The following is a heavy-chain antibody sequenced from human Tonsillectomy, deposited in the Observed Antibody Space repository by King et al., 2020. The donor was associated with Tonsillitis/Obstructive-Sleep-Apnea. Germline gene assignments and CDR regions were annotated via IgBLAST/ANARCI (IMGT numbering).Heavy chain of an antibody. CDR2: IYYSGST. J-gene: IGHJ3*02. Sequence: VQLQESGPGLVKPSETLSLTCTVSGGSISSYYWSWIRQPPGKGLEWIGYIYYSGSTNYNPSRKSRVTISVDTSKNQFSLKLSSVTAADTAVYYCARILGYCSSTSCYLDAFDIWGQGTMVTVSS. D-gene: IGHD2-2*01. CDR3: ARILGYCSSTSCYLDAFDI. CDR1: GGSISSYY. V-gene: IGHV4-59*08.